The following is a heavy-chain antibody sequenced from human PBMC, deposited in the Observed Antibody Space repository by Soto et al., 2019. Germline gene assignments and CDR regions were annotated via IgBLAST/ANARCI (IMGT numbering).Heavy chain of an antibody. D-gene: IGHD3-22*01. V-gene: IGHV3-64D*06. CDR1: GFTFSIYA. CDR2: ISTNGGST. CDR3: VKGEYYYDSSGYYPFDY. J-gene: IGHJ4*02. Sequence: GGSLRLSCSASGFTFSIYAMHWVRQSPGKGLEYVSSISTNGGSTDYADSVKGRFTISRDNSKNTVYLQMSSLRAEDTAVYYCVKGEYYYDSSGYYPFDYWGQGTLVTVSS.